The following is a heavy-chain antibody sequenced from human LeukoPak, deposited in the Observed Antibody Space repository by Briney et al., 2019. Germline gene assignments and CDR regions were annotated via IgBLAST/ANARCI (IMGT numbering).Heavy chain of an antibody. V-gene: IGHV4-39*07. CDR2: ISYSGST. CDR1: GGSISSSGYF. D-gene: IGHD6-13*01. Sequence: ASETLSLTCTVSGGSISSSGYFWGWIRQPPGKGLEWIGSISYSGSTYYNPSLNSRVTLSKDTSKNQFSLKLSSVTAADTAVYYCASAPIAAHRQGAFDIWGQGTMVTVSS. CDR3: ASAPIAAHRQGAFDI. J-gene: IGHJ3*02.